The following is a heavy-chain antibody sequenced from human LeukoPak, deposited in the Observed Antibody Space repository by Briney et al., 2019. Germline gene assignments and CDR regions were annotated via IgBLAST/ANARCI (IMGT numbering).Heavy chain of an antibody. CDR1: GFTFNSYA. J-gene: IGHJ4*02. V-gene: IGHV3-23*01. D-gene: IGHD6-6*01. CDR3: AKHRIAARFHYDY. CDR2: ISGSGGST. Sequence: GGSLRLSCSASGFTFNSYARIWVRHAPGKGLEWVSAISGSGGSTYYAYSVKGRFTISRDNSKNTLYLQMNSLRAEDTAVYYCAKHRIAARFHYDYWGQGTLVTVSS.